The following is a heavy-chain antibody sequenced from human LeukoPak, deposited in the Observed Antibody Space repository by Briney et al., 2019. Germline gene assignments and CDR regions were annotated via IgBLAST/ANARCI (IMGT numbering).Heavy chain of an antibody. CDR3: ARRIRGATANRFDP. Sequence: SETLSLTCTVSGGSISSSSYYWGWIRQPPGRGRGGMGSIYYSGSTYYSPSLKSRVTISVDTSKNQFSLKLSSVTAADTAVYYCARRIRGATANRFDPWGQGTLVTVSS. CDR1: GGSISSSSYY. V-gene: IGHV4-39*01. CDR2: IYYSGST. D-gene: IGHD3-10*01. J-gene: IGHJ5*02.